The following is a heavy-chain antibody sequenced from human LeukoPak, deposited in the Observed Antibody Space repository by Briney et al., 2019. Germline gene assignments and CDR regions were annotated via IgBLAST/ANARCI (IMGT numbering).Heavy chain of an antibody. CDR3: ARVLYGSRVNVIDS. CDR1: GFTFNRSW. J-gene: IGHJ4*02. D-gene: IGHD2-2*01. CDR2: LDPSGSQK. Sequence: GGSLRLSCAASGFTFNRSWTNWVRQAPGKGLEWVANLDPSGSQKRYVDSVKGRFIISKDNPGASLYLDVYSLRVEDTAVYRCARVLYGSRVNVIDSWGPGTLVTVSS. V-gene: IGHV3-7*01.